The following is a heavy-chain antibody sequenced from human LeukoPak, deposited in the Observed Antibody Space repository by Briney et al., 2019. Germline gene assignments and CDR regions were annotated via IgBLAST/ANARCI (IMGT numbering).Heavy chain of an antibody. CDR3: AKDLPGYRTYYYDSSGLPSDY. V-gene: IGHV3-23*01. D-gene: IGHD3-22*01. J-gene: IGHJ4*02. CDR2: ISGSGGST. Sequence: AGGSLRLSCAASGFTFSSYAMSWVRQAPGKGLEWVSAISGSGGSTYYADSVKGRFTISRDNSKNTLYLQINSLRAEDTAVYYCAKDLPGYRTYYYDSSGLPSDYWGQGTLVTVSS. CDR1: GFTFSSYA.